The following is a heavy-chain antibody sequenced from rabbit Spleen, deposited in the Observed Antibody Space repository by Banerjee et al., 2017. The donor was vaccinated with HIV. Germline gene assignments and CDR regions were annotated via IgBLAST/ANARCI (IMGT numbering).Heavy chain of an antibody. CDR1: GFSFSNSYW. CDR3: ARTTYGYDDYADLYYAAMDL. CDR2: IAGGSSGST. D-gene: IGHD6-1*01. J-gene: IGHJ6*01. Sequence: QEQLVESGGGLVQPEGSLTLTCTVSGFSFSNSYWICWVRQAPGKGLEWIACIAGGSSGSTYSATWAKGRFTISKTSSTTVTLQMTSLTVADTATYFCARTTYGYDDYADLYYAAMDLWGQGTLVTVS. V-gene: IGHV1S45*01.